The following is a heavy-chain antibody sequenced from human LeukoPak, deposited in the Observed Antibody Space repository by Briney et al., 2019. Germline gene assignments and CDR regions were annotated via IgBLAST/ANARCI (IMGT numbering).Heavy chain of an antibody. CDR3: ARGVAVVSNWFDP. CDR1: GGTFSSYA. J-gene: IGHJ5*02. D-gene: IGHD3-22*01. Sequence: ASVKVSCKASGGTFSSYAISWVRQAPGQGLEWMGRIIPILGIANYAQKFQGRVTITADKSTSTAYMELSSLRSEDTAVYYRARGVAVVSNWFDPWGQGTLVTVSS. CDR2: IIPILGIA. V-gene: IGHV1-69*04.